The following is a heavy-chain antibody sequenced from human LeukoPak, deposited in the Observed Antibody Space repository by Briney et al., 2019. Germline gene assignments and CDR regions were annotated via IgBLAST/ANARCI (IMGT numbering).Heavy chain of an antibody. CDR1: GFTFSSYS. CDR2: ISSSSSYI. CDR3: ARDGVPAAIEWPDY. Sequence: PGGSLRLSCAASGFTFSSYSMNWVRQAPGKGLEWVSSISSSSSYIYYADSVKGRFTISRDNSKNTLYLQMNSLRAEDTAVYYCARDGVPAAIEWPDYWGQGTLVTVSS. D-gene: IGHD2-2*02. J-gene: IGHJ4*02. V-gene: IGHV3-21*04.